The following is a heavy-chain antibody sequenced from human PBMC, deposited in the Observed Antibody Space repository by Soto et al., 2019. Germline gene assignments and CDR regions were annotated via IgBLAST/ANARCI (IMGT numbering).Heavy chain of an antibody. D-gene: IGHD4-17*01. J-gene: IGHJ4*02. CDR1: GFTFSSYW. CDR3: VRDLSVTTKFDY. CDR2: INGDGTTT. V-gene: IGHV3-74*01. Sequence: EVQLVESGGGLAQPGGSLRLSCAASGFTFSSYWMHWVRQAPGKGLVWVSRINGDGTTTGYADFVKGRFSISRDSAKNTLYLQMNSLRAEDTAVYYCVRDLSVTTKFDYWGQGTLVTVSS.